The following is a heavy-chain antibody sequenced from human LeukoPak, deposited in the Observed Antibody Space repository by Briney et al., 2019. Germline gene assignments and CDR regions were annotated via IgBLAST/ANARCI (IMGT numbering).Heavy chain of an antibody. D-gene: IGHD6-19*01. Sequence: ASVKVSCKASGNTFIGNYIHWVRQGRGQGLEWMGWINPNSGGANYAQRFQGRVTMTRDTSVTTAFLDLDRLTSDDTAVYYCVTRSYTSGWPTWGQGTLVTVSS. V-gene: IGHV1-2*02. CDR3: VTRSYTSGWPT. CDR1: GNTFIGNY. J-gene: IGHJ5*02. CDR2: INPNSGGA.